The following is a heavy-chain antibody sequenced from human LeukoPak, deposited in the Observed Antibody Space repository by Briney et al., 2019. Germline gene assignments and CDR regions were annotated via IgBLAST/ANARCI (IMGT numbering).Heavy chain of an antibody. CDR3: ATYSGSQGVEY. J-gene: IGHJ4*02. D-gene: IGHD5-12*01. CDR2: IKHDGSER. CDR1: GFTFSSYW. V-gene: IGHV3-7*01. Sequence: PGGSLRLSCAASGFTFSSYWMSWVRQAPGQGLEWVANIKHDGSERHYVDSVKGRFTVSRDNAKNSLFLQMNSLRVEDTAVYYCATYSGSQGVEYWGQGTLVTVSS.